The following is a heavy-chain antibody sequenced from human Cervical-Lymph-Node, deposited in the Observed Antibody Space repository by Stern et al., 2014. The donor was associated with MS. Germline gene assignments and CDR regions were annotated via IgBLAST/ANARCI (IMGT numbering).Heavy chain of an antibody. J-gene: IGHJ3*02. CDR3: ARSYGDYRAFDI. CDR2: IYYRGRT. CDR1: GGSISSGGYY. Sequence: VQLVESGPGLVKPSQTLSLTCTVSGGSISSGGYYWSWIRQHPGKGLERIGYIYYRGRTYYNPSLKSRVTISVDPSKNQFSLKLSSVTAADTAVYYCARSYGDYRAFDIWGQGTMVTVSS. D-gene: IGHD4-17*01. V-gene: IGHV4-31*03.